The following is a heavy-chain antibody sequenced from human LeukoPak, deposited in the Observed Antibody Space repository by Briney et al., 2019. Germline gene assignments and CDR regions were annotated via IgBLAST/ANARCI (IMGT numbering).Heavy chain of an antibody. J-gene: IGHJ5*02. D-gene: IGHD5-24*01. Sequence: ASVKVSCKASEYTFTGYYMHWVRQAPGQGLEWMGWINPNSGGTNYAQKFQGRVTMTRDTSISTAYMELSRLRSDDTAVYYCARRRREIFPNWFDPWGQGTLVTVSS. CDR1: EYTFTGYY. V-gene: IGHV1-2*02. CDR3: ARRRREIFPNWFDP. CDR2: INPNSGGT.